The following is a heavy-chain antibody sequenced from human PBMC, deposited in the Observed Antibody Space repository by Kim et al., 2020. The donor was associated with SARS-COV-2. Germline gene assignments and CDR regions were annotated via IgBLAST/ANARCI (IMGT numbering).Heavy chain of an antibody. J-gene: IGHJ6*02. CDR2: ISPNSGGA. Sequence: ASVKVSCKASGYSFTDYYMHWVRQAPGQGLEWMGWISPNSGGANYAQKFQGRVTMTRDTSISTAYMELSSLKSHDSAVYYCARAEVDSSGWPYFYFGMDVWGQGTTVTVSS. CDR3: ARAEVDSSGWPYFYFGMDV. V-gene: IGHV1-2*02. CDR1: GYSFTDYY. D-gene: IGHD6-19*01.